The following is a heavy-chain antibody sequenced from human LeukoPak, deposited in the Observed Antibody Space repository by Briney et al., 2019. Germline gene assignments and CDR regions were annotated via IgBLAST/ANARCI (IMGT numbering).Heavy chain of an antibody. CDR1: GGTFSSYA. CDR2: IIPIFGTA. D-gene: IGHD5-18*01. CDR3: ARESSYGYFGHYYFDY. V-gene: IGHV1-69*13. Sequence: GASVKVSCKASGGTFSSYAISWVRQAPGQGLKWMGGIIPIFGTANYAQKFQGRVTITADESTSTAYMELSSLRSEDTAVYYCARESSYGYFGHYYFDYWGQGTLVTVSS. J-gene: IGHJ4*02.